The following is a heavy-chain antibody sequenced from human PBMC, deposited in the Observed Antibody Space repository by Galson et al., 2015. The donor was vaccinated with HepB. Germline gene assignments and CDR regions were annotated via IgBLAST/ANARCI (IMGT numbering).Heavy chain of an antibody. J-gene: IGHJ5*02. CDR3: ARDSDSSGWTGGWFDP. CDR1: GDSVSSNSAA. CDR2: TYYRSKWYN. V-gene: IGHV6-1*01. Sequence: CAISGDSVSSNSAAWNWIRQSPSRGLEWLGRTYYRSKWYNDYAVSVKSRITINPDTSKNQFSLQLNSVTPEDTAVYYCARDSDSSGWTGGWFDPWGQGTLVTVSS. D-gene: IGHD6-19*01.